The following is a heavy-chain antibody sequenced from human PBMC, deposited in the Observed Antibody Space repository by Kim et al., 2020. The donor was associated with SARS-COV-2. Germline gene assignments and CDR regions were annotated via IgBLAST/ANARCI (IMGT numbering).Heavy chain of an antibody. J-gene: IGHJ6*02. CDR3: AKDHKDYYGMDV. Sequence: FAPGFQGRVTITSDTSTSTVYMALSSLRSEDTTVYYCAKDHKDYYGMDVWGQGTTVTVSS. V-gene: IGHV1-46*01.